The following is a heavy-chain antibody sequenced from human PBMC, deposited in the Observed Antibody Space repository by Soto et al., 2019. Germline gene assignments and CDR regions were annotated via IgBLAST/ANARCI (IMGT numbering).Heavy chain of an antibody. CDR1: GFTFSGSA. CDR2: IRNKANDYAT. J-gene: IGHJ4*02. D-gene: IGHD3-9*01. CDR3: TASFDDTYLEQ. V-gene: IGHV3-73*02. Sequence: EVQLVESGGGLVQPGGSLTLSCSASGFTFSGSAMHWVRQASGKGLEWVGRIRNKANDYATAYAASVEGRFSISRDDSRHTADLQMNSLKTEDTAVYYCTASFDDTYLEQWAQGSLVTVSS.